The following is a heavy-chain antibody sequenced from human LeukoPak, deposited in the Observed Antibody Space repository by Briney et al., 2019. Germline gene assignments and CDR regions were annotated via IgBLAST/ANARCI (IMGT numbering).Heavy chain of an antibody. V-gene: IGHV4-30-2*01. CDR3: ARDLGDCSSTSCYTWFDP. CDR2: IYHSGST. CDR1: GGSISSGGYS. J-gene: IGHJ5*02. Sequence: SETLSLTCAVSGGSISSGGYSWSWIRQPPGKGLEWIGYIYHSGSTYYNPSLKSRVTISVDRSKNQFSLKLSSVTAADTAVYYCARDLGDCSSTSCYTWFDPWGQGTLVTVSS. D-gene: IGHD2-2*02.